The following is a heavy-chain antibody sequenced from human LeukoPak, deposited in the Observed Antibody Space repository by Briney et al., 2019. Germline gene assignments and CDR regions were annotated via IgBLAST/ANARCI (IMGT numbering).Heavy chain of an antibody. CDR2: ISPNGGST. J-gene: IGHJ3*02. CDR3: ALQAGYCSSTSCYWAFDI. V-gene: IGHV1-46*01. D-gene: IGHD2-2*01. CDR1: GYTFTSYY. Sequence: GASVKVSCKASGYTFTSYYMHWVRQAPGQGLEWMGIISPNGGSTSYAQKFQGRVTISVDTSKNQFSLKLSSVTAADTAMYYCALQAGYCSSTSCYWAFDIWGQGTMVTVSS.